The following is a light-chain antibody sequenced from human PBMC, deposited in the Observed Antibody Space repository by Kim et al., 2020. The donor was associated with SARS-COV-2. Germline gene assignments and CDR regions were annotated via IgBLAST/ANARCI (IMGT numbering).Light chain of an antibody. J-gene: IGLJ1*01. CDR3: CSYAGSYTYV. Sequence: GQSVTISCTGTSSDVGGYNYVSWYQQHPGKAPKLMIYDVSKRPSGVPDRFSGSKSGNTASLTISGLQAEVEADYYCCSYAGSYTYVFGTGTKVTVL. CDR2: DVS. V-gene: IGLV2-11*01. CDR1: SSDVGGYNY.